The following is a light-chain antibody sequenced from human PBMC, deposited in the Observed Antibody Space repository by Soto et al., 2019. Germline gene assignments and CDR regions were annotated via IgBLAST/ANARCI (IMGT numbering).Light chain of an antibody. CDR1: SSDVGSYNL. Sequence: QAVVTQPASVSGSPGQSITISCTGTSSDVGSYNLVSWYQQHPGKAPKLMIYEGSKRPSGVSNRFSGSKSGNTASLTISGIQAEDEADYYCCSYAGSSTYVVFGGGTKLTVL. CDR3: CSYAGSSTYVV. V-gene: IGLV2-23*01. CDR2: EGS. J-gene: IGLJ2*01.